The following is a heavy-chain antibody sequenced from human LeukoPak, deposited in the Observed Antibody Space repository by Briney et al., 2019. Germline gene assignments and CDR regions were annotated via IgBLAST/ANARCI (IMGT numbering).Heavy chain of an antibody. Sequence: ASVMVSCKASGYSFAAYYMHWVRQAPGQGLEWMGWINPKTCGTNYAQKFLGRLTVTGDTSISTAYMELSKLTSDDTAVYYCARSQYDVLTGSPDFWGQGTLVTVSS. D-gene: IGHD3-9*01. CDR2: INPKTCGT. CDR1: GYSFAAYY. J-gene: IGHJ4*02. V-gene: IGHV1-2*02. CDR3: ARSQYDVLTGSPDF.